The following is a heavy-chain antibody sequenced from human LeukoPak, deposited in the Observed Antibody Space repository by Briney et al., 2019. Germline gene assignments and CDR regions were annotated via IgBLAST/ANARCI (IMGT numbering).Heavy chain of an antibody. J-gene: IGHJ4*02. CDR1: GFSFNAYS. V-gene: IGHV3-21*01. D-gene: IGHD3-9*01. CDR2: ISSSGSYI. Sequence: GGSLRLSCAASGFSFNAYSMNWVRQAPGEGLEWVSSISSSGSYIYYADSVKGRFTISRDNGKKSLYLQMNSLRAEDTAVYYCAREFESQSYWGEGALGTVSS. CDR3: AREFESQSY.